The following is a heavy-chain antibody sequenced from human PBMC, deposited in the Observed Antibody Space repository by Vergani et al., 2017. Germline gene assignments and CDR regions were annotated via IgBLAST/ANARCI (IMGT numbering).Heavy chain of an antibody. Sequence: QVQLVQSGAEVKKPGSSVKVSCKASGGTFTIYTITWVRQAPGQGVEWMGGIIPIFATANYAQKFPGRITITADEATSTAYMELSSLRSEDTAVYFCARGRWRQKVVRENDNGMDVWGQGTRVTVSS. D-gene: IGHD1-1*01. CDR2: IIPIFATA. CDR3: ARGRWRQKVVRENDNGMDV. V-gene: IGHV1-69*12. J-gene: IGHJ6*02. CDR1: GGTFTIYT.